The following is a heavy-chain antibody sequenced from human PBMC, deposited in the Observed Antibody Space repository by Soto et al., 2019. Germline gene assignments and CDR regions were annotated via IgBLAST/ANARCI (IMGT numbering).Heavy chain of an antibody. CDR2: IYYTGST. CDR1: GGSITNYY. V-gene: IGHV4-59*08. CDR3: ARHEGSSFSQFDY. J-gene: IGHJ4*02. Sequence: QVQLQESGPRLVKPSETLSLTCTVSGGSITNYYWSWVRQPPGKGLEWIGYIYYTGSTNYSPSLKSRLTMSVDTSKNQFSLRLSSVTAADTAVYYCARHEGSSFSQFDYWGQGTLVTVSS. D-gene: IGHD6-13*01.